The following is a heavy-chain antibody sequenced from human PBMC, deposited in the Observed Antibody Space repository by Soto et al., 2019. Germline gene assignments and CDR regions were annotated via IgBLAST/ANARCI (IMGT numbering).Heavy chain of an antibody. V-gene: IGHV3-30*18. CDR3: AKGGMRKLAYYFDY. CDR2: ISYDGSNK. CDR1: GFTFSSYG. J-gene: IGHJ4*02. D-gene: IGHD6-13*01. Sequence: GGSLRLSCAASGFTFSSYGMHWVRQAPGKGLEWVAVISYDGSNKYYADSVKGRFTISRDNSKNTLYPQMNSLRAEDTAVYYCAKGGMRKLAYYFDYWGQGTLVTVSS.